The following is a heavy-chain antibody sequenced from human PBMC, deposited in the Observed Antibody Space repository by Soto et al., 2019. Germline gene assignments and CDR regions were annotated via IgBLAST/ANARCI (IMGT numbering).Heavy chain of an antibody. J-gene: IGHJ4*02. CDR3: ARGDCSGGSCYRLRSPYYFDY. V-gene: IGHV4-59*01. CDR1: GGSISSYY. Sequence: SETLSLTCTVSGGSISSYYWSWIRQPPGKGLEWIGYIYYSGSTNYNPSLKSRVTISVDTSKNQFSLKLSSVTAADTAVYYCARGDCSGGSCYRLRSPYYFDYWGQGTLVTVSS. CDR2: IYYSGST. D-gene: IGHD2-15*01.